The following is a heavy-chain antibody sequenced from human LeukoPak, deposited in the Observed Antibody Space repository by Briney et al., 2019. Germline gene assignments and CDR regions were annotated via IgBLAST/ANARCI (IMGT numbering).Heavy chain of an antibody. CDR3: AKQPGKYSRRLYGPKIYF. J-gene: IGHJ4*02. CDR2: IYYSGST. D-gene: IGHD6-6*01. Sequence: SETLSLTCTVSGGSISSSSYYWGWIRQPPGKGLEWIGSIYYSGSTYYNPSLKSRVTTSVDTSKNQFSLKLSSVTAADTAVYYCAKQPGKYSRRLYGPKIYFWGQGTLVTVSS. V-gene: IGHV4-39*01. CDR1: GGSISSSSYY.